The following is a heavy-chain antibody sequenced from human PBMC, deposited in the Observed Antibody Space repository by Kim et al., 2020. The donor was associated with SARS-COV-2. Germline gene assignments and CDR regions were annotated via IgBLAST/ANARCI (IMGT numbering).Heavy chain of an antibody. Sequence: SETLSLTCAVYGGSFSGYYWSWIRQPPGKGLEWIGEINHSGSTNYNPSLKSRVTISVDTSKNQFSLKLISVTAADTAVYYCARAILDGGKEYSSSWSGYFDYWGQGTLVTVSS. CDR3: ARAILDGGKEYSSSWSGYFDY. J-gene: IGHJ4*02. CDR1: GGSFSGYY. D-gene: IGHD6-13*01. CDR2: INHSGST. V-gene: IGHV4-34*01.